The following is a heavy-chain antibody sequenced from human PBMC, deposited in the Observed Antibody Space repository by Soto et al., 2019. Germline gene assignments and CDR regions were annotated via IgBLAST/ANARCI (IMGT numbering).Heavy chain of an antibody. CDR1: GFTFSTNS. CDR3: AREYTAWLLAYGLDF. D-gene: IGHD2-2*02. V-gene: IGHV3-21*03. CDR2: SSSRSDI. Sequence: GGSLRLSCVGSGFTFSTNSINWVRQAPGKGLEWVSSSSSRSDIYYADSVSGRITISRDKATNSVSLHMNSLRAEDTAVYFCAREYTAWLLAYGLDFWGQGTTVTVSS. J-gene: IGHJ6*02.